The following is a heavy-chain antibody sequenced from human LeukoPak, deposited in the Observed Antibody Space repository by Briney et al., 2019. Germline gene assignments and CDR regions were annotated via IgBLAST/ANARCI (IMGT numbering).Heavy chain of an antibody. CDR1: GFTFSAYW. CDR2: IHREGTTT. CDR3: ARDSDWLLFDY. J-gene: IGHJ4*02. V-gene: IGHV3-74*01. Sequence: GGSLRLSCAASGFTFSAYWMHWVRQVPGKGLVWVSRIHREGTTTIYADSVKGRFTISRDNGKNTLYLHMNSLRADDTAVYYCARDSDWLLFDYRGQGTLVTVSS. D-gene: IGHD3-9*01.